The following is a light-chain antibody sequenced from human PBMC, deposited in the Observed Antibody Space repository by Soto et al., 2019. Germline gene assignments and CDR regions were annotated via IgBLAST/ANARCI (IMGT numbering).Light chain of an antibody. CDR3: HQRSNWWT. J-gene: IGKJ1*01. Sequence: PSERATLSCRASQSLSSSLAWYQQKPGQAPRVLIYDTSTRATGIPARFSGSGSGTDFTLTISSLEPEDSAVYYCHQRSNWWTFGQGTKVDIK. CDR2: DTS. V-gene: IGKV3-11*01. CDR1: QSLSSS.